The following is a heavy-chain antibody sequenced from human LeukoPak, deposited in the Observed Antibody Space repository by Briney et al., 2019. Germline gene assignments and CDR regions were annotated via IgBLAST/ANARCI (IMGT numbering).Heavy chain of an antibody. V-gene: IGHV3-48*04. J-gene: IGHJ4*02. CDR3: ARDRYYDSTPFDY. CDR2: ISSSGSTI. CDR1: GFTFSSYS. Sequence: PGGSLRPSCAASGFTFSSYSLNWVRQAPGKGLEWVSYISSSGSTIYYADSVKGRFTISRDNAKNSLYLQMNSLRAEDTAVYYCARDRYYDSTPFDYWGQGTLVTVSS. D-gene: IGHD3-22*01.